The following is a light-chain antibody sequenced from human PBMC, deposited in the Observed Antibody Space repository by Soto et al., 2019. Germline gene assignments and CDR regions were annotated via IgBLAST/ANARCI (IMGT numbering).Light chain of an antibody. CDR2: AAS. V-gene: IGKV1-39*01. CDR1: QSISNY. J-gene: IGKJ3*01. Sequence: DIQMTQSPSSLSASVGDRVTITCRASQSISNYLNWYQQKPGKAPKLLIYAASSLQSGVPSRFSXSGSWTDFTLTISXLQPEDFATYSCQQSYTTLFTFGPGTNVDI. CDR3: QQSYTTLFT.